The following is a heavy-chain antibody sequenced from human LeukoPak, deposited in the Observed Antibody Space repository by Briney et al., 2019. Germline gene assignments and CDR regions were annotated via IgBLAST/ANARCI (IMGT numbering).Heavy chain of an antibody. CDR2: IYYSGSS. CDR3: ARLPAITTYYYYYMDV. J-gene: IGHJ6*03. D-gene: IGHD5-12*01. V-gene: IGHV4-39*01. CDR1: GGSISSSSHY. Sequence: SETLSLICAVSGGSISSSSHYWGWIRQAPGKRLECIGTIYYSGSSYYNPSLKSRVTMSVDTSKNQFSLRLSSVTAADTAVYYCARLPAITTYYYYYMDVWGQGTRVTVSS.